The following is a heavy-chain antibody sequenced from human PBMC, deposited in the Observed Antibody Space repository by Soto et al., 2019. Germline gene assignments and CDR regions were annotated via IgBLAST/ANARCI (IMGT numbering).Heavy chain of an antibody. V-gene: IGHV1-3*01. CDR2: INAGNGNT. D-gene: IGHD1-26*01. Sequence: GASVKVSCKASGYTFTSYAMQWVRQAPGQRLEWMGWINAGNGNTKYSQKFQGRVTFTRDTSAGTVYMQLSSLTSEDTAVYYCARDDSGFSGSHYIDYFNYWGQGALVTVSS. J-gene: IGHJ4*02. CDR3: ARDDSGFSGSHYIDYFNY. CDR1: GYTFTSYA.